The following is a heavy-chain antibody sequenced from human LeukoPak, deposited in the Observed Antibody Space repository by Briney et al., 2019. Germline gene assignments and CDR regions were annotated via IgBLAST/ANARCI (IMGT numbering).Heavy chain of an antibody. CDR3: AKDPVEMATITGYYYYGMDV. J-gene: IGHJ6*02. Sequence: GGSLRLSCAASGFTFSSYALSWVRQAPGKGLEWVSAISASGGSTYSADSVKGRFTISRDNSKNTLYLQMNSLRAEDTAVYYCAKDPVEMATITGYYYYGMDVWGQGTTVTVSS. D-gene: IGHD5-24*01. CDR1: GFTFSSYA. CDR2: ISASGGST. V-gene: IGHV3-23*01.